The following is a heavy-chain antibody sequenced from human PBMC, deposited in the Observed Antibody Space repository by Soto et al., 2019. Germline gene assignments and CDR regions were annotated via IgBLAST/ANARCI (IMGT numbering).Heavy chain of an antibody. CDR1: GFSFIDYD. Sequence: QVPLLQSGAEVKKPGASVKLSCRASGFSFIDYDIHWVRQGPGQGLEWVGWINGGSGDTAYSQKFQGRVSITRDTSASTAYLEVSSLRSEDTAVFYCARVLPPPFFYYALDVWGQGTTVTVSS. J-gene: IGHJ6*02. CDR3: ARVLPPPFFYYALDV. CDR2: INGGSGDT. V-gene: IGHV1-3*01.